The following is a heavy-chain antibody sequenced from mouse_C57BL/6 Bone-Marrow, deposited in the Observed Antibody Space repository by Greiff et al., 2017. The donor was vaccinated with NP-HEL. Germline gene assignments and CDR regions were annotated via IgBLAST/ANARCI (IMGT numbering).Heavy chain of an antibody. CDR1: GYTFTEYT. D-gene: IGHD2-3*01. J-gene: IGHJ3*01. V-gene: IGHV1-62-2*01. Sequence: QVQLQQSGAELVKPGASVKLSCKASGYTFTEYTIHWVKQRSGQGLEWIGWFYPGSGSIKYNEKFKDKGTLTADKSSSTVYMGLSRLTSEDSAVYCGARHEDAGGIYDGYYAWFAYWGQGTRVTVSA. CDR2: FYPGSGSI. CDR3: ARHEDAGGIYDGYYAWFAY.